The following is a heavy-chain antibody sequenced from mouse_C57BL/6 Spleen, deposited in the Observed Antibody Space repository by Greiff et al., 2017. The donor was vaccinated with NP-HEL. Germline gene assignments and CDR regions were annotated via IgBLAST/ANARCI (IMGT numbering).Heavy chain of an antibody. CDR2: IDPSDSET. V-gene: IGHV1-52*01. D-gene: IGHD2-4*01. CDR1: GYTFTSYW. Sequence: QVQLQQPGAELVRPGSSVKLSCKASGYTFTSYWMHWVKQRPIQGLEWIGNIDPSDSETHYNQKFKDKATLTVDKSSSTAYMQLSSLTSEDSAVYYCARRGDDDAGDYFDYWGQGTTLTVSS. CDR3: ARRGDDDAGDYFDY. J-gene: IGHJ2*01.